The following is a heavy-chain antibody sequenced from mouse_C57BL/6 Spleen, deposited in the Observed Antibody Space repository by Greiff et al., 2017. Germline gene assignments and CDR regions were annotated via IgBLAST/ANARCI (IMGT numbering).Heavy chain of an antibody. CDR1: GYSFTGYF. D-gene: IGHD1-1*01. CDR3: AKEDPYYYGSSSYYFDY. J-gene: IGHJ2*01. V-gene: IGHV1-37*01. CDR2: INPYNGDT. Sequence: EVKLMESGPELVKPGASVKISCKASGYSFTGYFMNWVKQSHGKSLEWIGRINPYNGDTFYNQKFKGKATLTVVKSSSTAHMELLSLTSEDFAVYYCAKEDPYYYGSSSYYFDYWGQGTTLTVSS.